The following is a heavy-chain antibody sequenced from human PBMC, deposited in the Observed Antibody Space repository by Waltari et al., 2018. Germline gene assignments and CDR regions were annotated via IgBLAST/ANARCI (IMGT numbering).Heavy chain of an antibody. CDR3: TGNGIAVAGTKYYFDY. J-gene: IGHJ4*02. D-gene: IGHD6-19*01. V-gene: IGHV3-73*02. CDR2: IRRKATSYAT. Sequence: EVQLVESGGGLVQPGGSLKLSCAASGFTFSGSAMHWVPPSYGLGLEWVGRIRRKATSYATAYSASVKGRCTISRDDSKNTAYRQMNSLKTEDTAVYYCTGNGIAVAGTKYYFDYWGQGTLVTVSS. CDR1: GFTFSGSA.